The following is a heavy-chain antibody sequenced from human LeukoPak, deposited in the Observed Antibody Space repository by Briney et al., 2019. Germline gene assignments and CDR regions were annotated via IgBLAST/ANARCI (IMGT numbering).Heavy chain of an antibody. D-gene: IGHD6-19*01. Sequence: GGSLRLSCAASGFTLSSYSMNWVRQAPGKGLAWVSSISSSSSYIYYADSVKGRFTISRDNAKNSLYLQMNSLRAEDTAVYYCARGPQAVAGTDYWGQGTLVTVSS. CDR2: ISSSSSYI. V-gene: IGHV3-21*01. CDR1: GFTLSSYS. J-gene: IGHJ4*02. CDR3: ARGPQAVAGTDY.